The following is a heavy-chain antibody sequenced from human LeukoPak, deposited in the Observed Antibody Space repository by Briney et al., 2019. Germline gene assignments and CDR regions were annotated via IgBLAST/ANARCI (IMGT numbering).Heavy chain of an antibody. CDR2: INWSGVST. V-gene: IGHV3-20*04. Sequence: PGGALRLSCAAAGFSFDDYVMSWVRQAPGKGLEWVSGINWSGVSTGYADSVKGRFTISSDNAKKSLYLQMNSLRAEDTALYYCARDCGYRGYAYYFDYWGQGSLVTVSS. CDR3: ARDCGYRGYAYYFDY. D-gene: IGHD5-12*01. J-gene: IGHJ4*02. CDR1: GFSFDDYV.